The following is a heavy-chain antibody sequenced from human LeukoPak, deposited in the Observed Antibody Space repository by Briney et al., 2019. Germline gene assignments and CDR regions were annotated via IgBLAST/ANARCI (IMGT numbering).Heavy chain of an antibody. J-gene: IGHJ5*02. CDR2: IYYSGST. V-gene: IGHV4-61*10. CDR1: GGSISSGTYY. CDR3: ARVTGEAGSSGYSP. D-gene: IGHD3-22*01. Sequence: PSETLSLTCTVSGGSISSGTYYWSWIRQPAGKGLEWIGYIYYSGSTNYNPSLKSRVTISVDTSKNQFSLKLSSVTAADTAVYYCARVTGEAGSSGYSPWGQGTLVTVSS.